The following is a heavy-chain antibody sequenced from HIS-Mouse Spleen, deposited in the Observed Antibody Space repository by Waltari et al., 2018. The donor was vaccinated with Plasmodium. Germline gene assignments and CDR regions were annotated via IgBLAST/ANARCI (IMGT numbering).Heavy chain of an antibody. CDR2: IKSKTDGGKT. Sequence: EVQLVESGGGWVKPGGSLSLSGAASGFTLSNAWMSWGRQAPGKGREWVGNIKSKTDGGKTDDAEPVKVRFTISRDDSTNTLYLQMISLKTEDTAVYYCTTGLGAFDIWGQGTMFTGSS. J-gene: IGHJ3*02. CDR1: GFTLSNAW. CDR3: TTGLGAFDI. V-gene: IGHV3-15*01.